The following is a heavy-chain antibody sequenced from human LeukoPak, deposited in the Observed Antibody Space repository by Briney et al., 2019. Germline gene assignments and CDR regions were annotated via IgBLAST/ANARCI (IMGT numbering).Heavy chain of an antibody. D-gene: IGHD4-23*01. CDR3: ARGLRGFEYYYLDV. CDR2: IYHSGST. V-gene: IGHV4-38-2*01. CDR1: GFTFSSYE. Sequence: PGGSLRLSCAASGFTFSSYEMNWVRQAPGKGLEWIGSIYHSGSTYYKPSLNSRVTISVDRSKNEFSLKLSSVTAADTAVYYCARGLRGFEYYYLDVWGKGTTVTVSS. J-gene: IGHJ6*03.